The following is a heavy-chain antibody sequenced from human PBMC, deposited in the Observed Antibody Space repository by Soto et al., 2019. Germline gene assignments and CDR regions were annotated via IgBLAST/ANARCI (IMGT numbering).Heavy chain of an antibody. D-gene: IGHD1-26*01. V-gene: IGHV1-69*13. CDR2: IIPIFGTA. CDR1: GGTFSRYS. J-gene: IGHJ5*02. CDR3: ARAIVGPTTTGWLDP. Sequence: SVKVSCKASGGTFSRYSISWVLQAPGQGLEWMGGIIPIFGTANYAQKFQGRVTITADESTSTAYMELSSLRFEDTAVYYCARAIVGPTTTGWLDPWGQGTLVTVSS.